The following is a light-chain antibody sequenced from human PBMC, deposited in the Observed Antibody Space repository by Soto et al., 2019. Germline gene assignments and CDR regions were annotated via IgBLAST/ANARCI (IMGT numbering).Light chain of an antibody. Sequence: QSALTQPPSASGSPGQSVTISCTGTSSDVGGYNYVSWYQQHPGKAPKLMIYEVSKRPSGVPDRFSGSKSGNTDSLTVSGFQAEDEADYYCSSYAGSLYVFGTGTKVTVL. CDR3: SSYAGSLYV. J-gene: IGLJ1*01. V-gene: IGLV2-8*01. CDR2: EVS. CDR1: SSDVGGYNY.